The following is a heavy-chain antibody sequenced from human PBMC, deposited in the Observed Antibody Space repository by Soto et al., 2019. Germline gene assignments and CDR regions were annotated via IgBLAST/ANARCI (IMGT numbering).Heavy chain of an antibody. Sequence: SETLSLTCTVSDGSISSSKYFWGWFRQPPGKGLEWIANIYYSGTTFYNPSLKSRITISVDTSKNQFSLTLTSVTAADTAIYYCARHAGGGRFYYGMDVWGPGTTVTVS. V-gene: IGHV4-39*01. CDR1: DGSISSSKYF. CDR3: ARHAGGGRFYYGMDV. D-gene: IGHD2-15*01. J-gene: IGHJ6*02. CDR2: IYYSGTT.